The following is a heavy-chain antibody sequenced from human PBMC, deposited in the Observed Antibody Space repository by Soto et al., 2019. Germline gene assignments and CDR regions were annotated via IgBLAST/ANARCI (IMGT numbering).Heavy chain of an antibody. J-gene: IGHJ4*02. CDR2: MNPNSGNT. CDR3: ALGYCISTSCYAVGTAMAPDY. V-gene: IGHV1-8*01. D-gene: IGHD2-2*01. Sequence: QVQLVQSGAEVKKPGASVKVSCKASRYTFTSYDINWVRQATGQGLEWMGWMNPNSGNTGYAQKFQGRVTMTRNTSISTAYMELSSLRSEDTAVYYCALGYCISTSCYAVGTAMAPDYWRQGTLVTVSS. CDR1: RYTFTSYD.